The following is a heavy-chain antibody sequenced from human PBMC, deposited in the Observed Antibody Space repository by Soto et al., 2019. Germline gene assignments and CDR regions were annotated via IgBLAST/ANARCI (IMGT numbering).Heavy chain of an antibody. CDR3: APGYVQLLSTFHYFDS. CDR2: IYWAGDL. J-gene: IGHJ4*02. CDR1: GFSLNGNGVG. V-gene: IGHV2-5*02. Sequence: SGPTLVNPTQTLTLTCNFSGFSLNGNGVGVGWIRQPPGKALEWLALIYWAGDLRYSPALKSRLTITQDPSKDQVVLTMTNMDPTDSGTYYCAPGYVQLLSTFHYFDSWGQGIRGTVPS. D-gene: IGHD5-12*01.